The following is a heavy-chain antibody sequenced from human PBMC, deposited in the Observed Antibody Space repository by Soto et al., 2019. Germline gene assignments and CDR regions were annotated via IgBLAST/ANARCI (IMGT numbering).Heavy chain of an antibody. CDR2: IYYSGST. CDR1: GGSVSSGSYY. V-gene: IGHV4-61*01. D-gene: IGHD1-26*01. CDR3: ARSYNRYYYYGMDV. Sequence: QVQLQESGPGLVKPSETLSLTCTVSGGSVSSGSYYWSWIRQPPGKGLEWIGYIYYSGSTNYNPSLKSAVTISVDTSKNQFSLKLSSVTAADTAVYYCARSYNRYYYYGMDVWGQGTTVTVSS. J-gene: IGHJ6*02.